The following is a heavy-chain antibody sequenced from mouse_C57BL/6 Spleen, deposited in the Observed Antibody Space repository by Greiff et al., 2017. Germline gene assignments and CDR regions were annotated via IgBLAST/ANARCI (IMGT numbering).Heavy chain of an antibody. CDR3: ARAADYYGSSFDV. J-gene: IGHJ1*03. Sequence: EVKLMESEGGLVQPGSSMKLSCTASGFTFSDYYMAWVRQVPEKGLEWVANINYDGSSTYYLDSLKSRFIISRDNAKNILYLQMSSLKSEDTATYYCARAADYYGSSFDVWGTGTTVTVSS. D-gene: IGHD1-1*01. CDR1: GFTFSDYY. V-gene: IGHV5-16*01. CDR2: INYDGSST.